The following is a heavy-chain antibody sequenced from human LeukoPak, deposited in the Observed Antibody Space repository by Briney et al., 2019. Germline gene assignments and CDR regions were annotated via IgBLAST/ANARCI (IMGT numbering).Heavy chain of an antibody. CDR2: INHSGST. J-gene: IGHJ4*02. V-gene: IGHV4-34*01. CDR3: ARGQTYYYDSSGYPDY. D-gene: IGHD3-22*01. CDR1: GGSFSGYY. Sequence: KASETLSLTCAVYGGSFSGYYWSWIRQPPGKGLEWIGEINHSGSTNYNPSLKSRVTISVDTSKNQFSLKLSSVTAADTAVYYCARGQTYYYDSSGYPDYWGQGTLVTVSS.